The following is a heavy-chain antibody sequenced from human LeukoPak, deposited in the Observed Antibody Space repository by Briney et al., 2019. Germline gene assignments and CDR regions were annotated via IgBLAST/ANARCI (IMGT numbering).Heavy chain of an antibody. CDR1: GFTFSSYS. CDR3: ARGLKNAGLLVLDY. Sequence: PGGSLRLSCAGSGFTFSSYSMNWVRQAPGKGLEWVSSITSSSSYIYYADSVKGRFTISRDNAKNSLYLQMNSLRAEDTAVYYCARGLKNAGLLVLDYWGQGTLVTVSS. V-gene: IGHV3-21*01. CDR2: ITSSSSYI. D-gene: IGHD5-18*01. J-gene: IGHJ4*02.